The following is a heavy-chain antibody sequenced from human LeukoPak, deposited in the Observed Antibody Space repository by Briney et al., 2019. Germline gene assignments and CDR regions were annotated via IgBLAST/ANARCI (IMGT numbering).Heavy chain of an antibody. CDR1: GGSISSGGYY. Sequence: SETLPLTCTVSGGSISSGGYYWSWIRQHPGKGLEWIGYIYYSGSTYYNPSLKSRVTISVDTSKNQFSLKLSSVTAADTAVYYCARGYYDILTGYYNVWDYWGQGTLVTVSS. V-gene: IGHV4-31*03. CDR2: IYYSGST. D-gene: IGHD3-9*01. J-gene: IGHJ4*02. CDR3: ARGYYDILTGYYNVWDY.